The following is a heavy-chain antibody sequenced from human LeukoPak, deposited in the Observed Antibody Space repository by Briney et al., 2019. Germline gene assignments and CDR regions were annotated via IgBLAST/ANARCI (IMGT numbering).Heavy chain of an antibody. J-gene: IGHJ4*02. Sequence: PSETLSLTCAVYGGSFSGYYWSWIRQPPGKGLERIGEINHSGSTNYNPPLKSRVTISVDTSKNQFSLKLSSVTAADTAVYYCARGLSAIVYWGQGTLVTVSS. CDR3: ARGLSAIVY. CDR1: GGSFSGYY. D-gene: IGHD2-15*01. V-gene: IGHV4-34*01. CDR2: INHSGST.